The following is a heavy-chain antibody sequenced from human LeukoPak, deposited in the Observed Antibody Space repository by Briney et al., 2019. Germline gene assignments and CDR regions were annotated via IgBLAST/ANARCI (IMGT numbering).Heavy chain of an antibody. D-gene: IGHD1-1*01. J-gene: IGHJ4*02. CDR1: GYTFTSYY. V-gene: IGHV1-46*01. CDR3: ASYNPYY. CDR2: IIPSAGRT. Sequence: GASVKVSCKASGYTFTSYYIHWVRQAPGQGLEWMGIIIPSAGRTNYAQKFRGRVSMTTDMSTSTVYMELSSLRAEDTAVYYCASYNPYYWGQGTLVTVSS.